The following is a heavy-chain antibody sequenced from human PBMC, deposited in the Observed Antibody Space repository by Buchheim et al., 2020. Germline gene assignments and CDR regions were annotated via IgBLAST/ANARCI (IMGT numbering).Heavy chain of an antibody. D-gene: IGHD4-11*01. CDR2: INDRGST. V-gene: IGHV4-34*01. J-gene: IGHJ4*02. Sequence: QEQLQQWGAGLLKPSETLSLTCAVYVGSFSGYYWSWIRQPPGGGLEWIGEINDRGSTNYNPSLKSRVIMSVDTSKNQFSLTLASMTAADTGLYCCARGGSYTNYALDYWGQGTL. CDR1: VGSFSGYY. CDR3: ARGGSYTNYALDY.